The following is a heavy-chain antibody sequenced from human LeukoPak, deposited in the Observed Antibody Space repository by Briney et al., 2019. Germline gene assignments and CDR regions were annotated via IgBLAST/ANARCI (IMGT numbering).Heavy chain of an antibody. CDR3: ARSTKYHSWYFDL. CDR1: GFTFSSYA. J-gene: IGHJ2*01. V-gene: IGHV3-64*01. CDR2: ISSNGGST. D-gene: IGHD1-26*01. Sequence: PGGSLRLSCAASGFTFSSYAMHWVRLAPGKGLEYVSAISSNGGSTYYANSVKGRLTVSRDNSKNTLYLQMGSLRAEDMAVYYCARSTKYHSWYFDLWGRGTLVTVSS.